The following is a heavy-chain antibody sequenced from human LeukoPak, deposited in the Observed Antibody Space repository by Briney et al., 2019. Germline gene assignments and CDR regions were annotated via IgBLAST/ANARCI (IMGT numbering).Heavy chain of an antibody. CDR1: GFTFDKYW. Sequence: SGGSLRLSCAASGFTFDKYWMDWVRQAPGKGLEWVAQINQDGRVKQYVDSVKGRFTISRDNAKNLVSLQMSSLRAEDTAVYYCARGSDYSNGNIYEDDFEYWGQGNLVTVSS. CDR2: INQDGRVK. V-gene: IGHV3-7*01. CDR3: ARGSDYSNGNIYEDDFEY. D-gene: IGHD5-12*01. J-gene: IGHJ4*02.